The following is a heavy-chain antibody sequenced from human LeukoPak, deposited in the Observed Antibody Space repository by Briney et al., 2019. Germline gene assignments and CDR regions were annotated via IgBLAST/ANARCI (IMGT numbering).Heavy chain of an antibody. V-gene: IGHV4-59*11. CDR2: LSYSGST. CDR1: GDSINSLDY. Sequence: PSGTLSLTCTVSGDSINSLDYWSWIRQPPGKGLEWIGYLSYSGSTSYNPSLKRRVTISADTSKNQFSLKMNSVTAADTAVYYCARSLSRSSYGNFDYWGQGTLVTISP. J-gene: IGHJ4*02. CDR3: ARSLSRSSYGNFDY. D-gene: IGHD3-10*01.